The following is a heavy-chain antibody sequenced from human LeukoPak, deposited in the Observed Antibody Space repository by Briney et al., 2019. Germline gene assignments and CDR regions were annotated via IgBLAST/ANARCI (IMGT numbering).Heavy chain of an antibody. CDR3: ARVRYCSSTTCRAAFDI. J-gene: IGHJ3*02. CDR1: GFTFSDHY. CDR2: TRNKANSYTT. V-gene: IGHV3-72*01. D-gene: IGHD2-2*01. Sequence: PGGSLRLSCAASGFTFSDHYMDWVRQAPGKGLEWVGRTRNKANSYTTEYAASVKGRFTISRADSENSLYLQMNSLKTEDTAVYFCARVRYCSSTTCRAAFDIWGQGTMVTVSS.